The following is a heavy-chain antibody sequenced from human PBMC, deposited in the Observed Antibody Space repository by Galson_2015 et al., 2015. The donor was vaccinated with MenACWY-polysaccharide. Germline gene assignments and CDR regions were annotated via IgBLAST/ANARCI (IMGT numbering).Heavy chain of an antibody. CDR2: ISGSGGST. J-gene: IGHJ4*02. Sequence: SLRLSCAASGFTFSSYAMSWVRQAPGKGLEWVSAISGSGGSTYYRESVKGRFTISRDNSKNTLYLQMNSLRAEDTAVYYCAKDQYSSSWYGWHYWGQGTLVTVSS. CDR3: AKDQYSSSWYGWHY. CDR1: GFTFSSYA. V-gene: IGHV3-23*01. D-gene: IGHD6-13*01.